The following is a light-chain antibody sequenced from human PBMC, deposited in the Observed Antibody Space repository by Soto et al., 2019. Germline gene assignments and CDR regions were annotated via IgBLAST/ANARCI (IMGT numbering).Light chain of an antibody. V-gene: IGLV1-44*01. CDR2: SNN. Sequence: LTQPPSASGTPGQRVTISCSGSSSNIGSNTVNWYQQLPGTAPKLLIYSNNQRPSGVPDRFSGSKSGTSASLAISGLQSEDEADYYCAAWDDSLNAYYVFGTGTKVTVL. CDR1: SSNIGSNT. J-gene: IGLJ1*01. CDR3: AAWDDSLNAYYV.